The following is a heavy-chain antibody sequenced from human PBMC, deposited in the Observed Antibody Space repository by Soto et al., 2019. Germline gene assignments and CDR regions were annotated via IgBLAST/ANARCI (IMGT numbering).Heavy chain of an antibody. J-gene: IGHJ4*02. CDR2: IYHSGST. Sequence: SETLSLTCAVSGGSISSGGYSWSWIRQPPGKGLEWIGYIYHSGSTYYNPSLKSRVTISVDRSKNQFSLKLSSVTAADTTVYYCARLRVTTVDYWGQGTLVTVSS. V-gene: IGHV4-30-2*01. D-gene: IGHD4-17*01. CDR1: GGSISSGGYS. CDR3: ARLRVTTVDY.